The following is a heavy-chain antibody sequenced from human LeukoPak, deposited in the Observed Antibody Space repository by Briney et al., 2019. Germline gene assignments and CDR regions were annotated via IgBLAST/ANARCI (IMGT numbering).Heavy chain of an antibody. D-gene: IGHD5-24*01. V-gene: IGHV3-30*02. CDR1: GFTFSSYG. Sequence: GGSLRLSCAASGFTFSSYGMHWVRQAPGKGLKWVAFIRFDGSNKYYADSVKGRFTISRDNSKNTLYLQMNSLRAEDTAVYYCAKLEMANNLGAFDIWGQGTMVTVSS. CDR2: IRFDGSNK. J-gene: IGHJ3*02. CDR3: AKLEMANNLGAFDI.